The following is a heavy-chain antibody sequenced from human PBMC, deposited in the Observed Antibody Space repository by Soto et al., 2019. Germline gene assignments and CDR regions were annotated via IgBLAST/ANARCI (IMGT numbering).Heavy chain of an antibody. D-gene: IGHD6-25*01. CDR1: GYTFTGYY. V-gene: IGHV1-2*04. CDR2: INPNSGGT. J-gene: IGHJ6*02. CDR3: AKSRLASSPYYYYYYGMDV. Sequence: ASVKVSCKASGYTFTGYYMHWVRQAPGQGLEWMGWINPNSGGTNYAQKFQGWVTMTRDTSISTAYMELSRLRTDDTAVYYCAKSRLASSPYYYYYYGMDVWGQGTTVTVSS.